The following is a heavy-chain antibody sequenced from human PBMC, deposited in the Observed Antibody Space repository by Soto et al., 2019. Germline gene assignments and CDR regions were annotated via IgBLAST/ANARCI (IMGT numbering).Heavy chain of an antibody. V-gene: IGHV3-7*01. CDR2: IKQDGSEE. CDR3: ARIAASGRGWDV. CDR1: GFTFSSYW. Sequence: EVQLVESGGGLVQPGGSLRLSWVDSGFTFSSYWMSWVRQAPVKGLEWVGNIKQDGSEENYVDSVKGRFTISRDKSKNSMYLQMNGLRVEDTAVYYCARIAASGRGWDVWGQGTTVVVAS. J-gene: IGHJ6*02. D-gene: IGHD6-13*01.